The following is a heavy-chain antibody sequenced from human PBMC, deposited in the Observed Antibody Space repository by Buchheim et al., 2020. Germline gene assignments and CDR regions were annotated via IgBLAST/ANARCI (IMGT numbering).Heavy chain of an antibody. V-gene: IGHV3-30-3*01. Sequence: QVQLVESGGGVVQPGRSLRLSCAASGFTFSSYAMHWVRQAPGKGLEWVAVISYDGSNKYYADSVKGRFTISRDHSKNTLYLQMNSLRAEDTAVYYCARLAWIQLWPRYDYWGQGTL. J-gene: IGHJ4*02. CDR2: ISYDGSNK. D-gene: IGHD5-18*01. CDR1: GFTFSSYA. CDR3: ARLAWIQLWPRYDY.